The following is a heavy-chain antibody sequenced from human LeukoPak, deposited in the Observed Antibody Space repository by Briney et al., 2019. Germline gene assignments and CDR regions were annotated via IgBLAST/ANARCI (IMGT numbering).Heavy chain of an antibody. CDR1: GGSFSGYY. D-gene: IGHD3-3*01. J-gene: IGHJ4*02. V-gene: IGHV4-34*01. Sequence: SETLSLTCAVYGGSFSGYYWSWIRQPPGKGLEWIGEINHSGSTNYNPSLKSRVTISVDTSKNQFSLKLSSVTAADTAVYYCARAGRGYYDFWSGYYTPFFDYWGQGTLVTVSS. CDR2: INHSGST. CDR3: ARAGRGYYDFWSGYYTPFFDY.